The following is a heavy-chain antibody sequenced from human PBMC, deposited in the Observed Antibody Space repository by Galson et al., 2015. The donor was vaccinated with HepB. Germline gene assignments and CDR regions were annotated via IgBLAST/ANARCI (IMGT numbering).Heavy chain of an antibody. CDR2: MNPNSGNT. Sequence: SVKVSCKASGCTFTSYDINWVRQATGQGLEWMGWMNPNSGNTGYAQKFQGRVTMTRNTSISTAYMELSSLRSEDTAVYYCASGGRTVTTVWAFDIWGQGTMVTVSS. CDR3: ASGGRTVTTVWAFDI. J-gene: IGHJ3*02. D-gene: IGHD4-17*01. CDR1: GCTFTSYD. V-gene: IGHV1-8*01.